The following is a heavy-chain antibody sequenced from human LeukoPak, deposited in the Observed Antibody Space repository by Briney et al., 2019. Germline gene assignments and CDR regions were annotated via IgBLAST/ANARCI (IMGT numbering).Heavy chain of an antibody. CDR3: ARANYDSSVDYFDY. Sequence: GGSLRLSCAASGFIFDDYAMSWVRQAPGKGLEWVSYISSSSSTIYYADSVKGRFTISRDNAKNSLYLQMNSLRAEDTAVYYCARANYDSSVDYFDYWGQGTLVTVSS. CDR1: GFIFDDYA. CDR2: ISSSSSTI. D-gene: IGHD3-22*01. V-gene: IGHV3-48*01. J-gene: IGHJ4*02.